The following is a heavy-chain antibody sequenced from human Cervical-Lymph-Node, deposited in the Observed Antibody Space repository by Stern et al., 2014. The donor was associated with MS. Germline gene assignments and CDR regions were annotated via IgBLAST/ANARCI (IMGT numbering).Heavy chain of an antibody. V-gene: IGHV1-69*01. CDR3: ARNTYYYDSSGYYSRVGYFDY. CDR1: GGTFSSYA. D-gene: IGHD3-22*01. Sequence: VQLVQSGAEVKKPGSSVKVSCKASGGTFSSYAISWVRQAPGKGLEWMGGIIPIFGTANYAQKFQGRVTITADESTSTAYMELSSLRSEDTAVYYCARNTYYYDSSGYYSRVGYFDYWGQGTLVTVSS. CDR2: IIPIFGTA. J-gene: IGHJ4*02.